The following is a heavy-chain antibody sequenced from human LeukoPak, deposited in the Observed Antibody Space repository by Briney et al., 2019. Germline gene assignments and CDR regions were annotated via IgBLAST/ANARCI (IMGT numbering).Heavy chain of an antibody. D-gene: IGHD2-2*03. Sequence: PGGSLRLSCAASGFTFSSYAMNWVRQPPGKGLEWVSAISGSAASTYYADSVKGRFTISRDNSKNTLYLQMNSLRAEDTAAYYCAKDRLDRDYWGQGTLVTVSS. V-gene: IGHV3-23*01. J-gene: IGHJ4*02. CDR1: GFTFSSYA. CDR2: ISGSAAST. CDR3: AKDRLDRDY.